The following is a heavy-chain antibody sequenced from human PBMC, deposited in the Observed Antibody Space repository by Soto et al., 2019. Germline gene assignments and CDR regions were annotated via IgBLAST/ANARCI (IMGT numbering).Heavy chain of an antibody. V-gene: IGHV3-30*18. CDR2: ISYDGSNK. Sequence: ESGGGVVQPGRSLRLSCAASGFTFSSYGMHWVRQAPGKGLEWVAVISYDGSNKYYADSVKGRFTISRDNSKNTLYLQMNSLRAEDTAVYYCAKDLGDQGYWGQGTLVTVSS. CDR3: AKDLGDQGY. J-gene: IGHJ4*02. D-gene: IGHD1-26*01. CDR1: GFTFSSYG.